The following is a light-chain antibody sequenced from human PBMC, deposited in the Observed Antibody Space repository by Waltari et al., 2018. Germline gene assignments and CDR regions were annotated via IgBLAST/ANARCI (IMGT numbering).Light chain of an antibody. V-gene: IGLV8-61*01. CDR2: ITN. CDR3: ALYMGSGINWV. CDR1: SGSVSTRHY. Sequence: QPVVTQEPSFSVSPGGTVTLTCGLSSGSVSTRHYPSWYQQTPGQAPRTLIYITNMRSSGVPDRFSGSILGNKAALTITGAQADDESDYYCALYMGSGINWVFGGGTKLTV. J-gene: IGLJ3*02.